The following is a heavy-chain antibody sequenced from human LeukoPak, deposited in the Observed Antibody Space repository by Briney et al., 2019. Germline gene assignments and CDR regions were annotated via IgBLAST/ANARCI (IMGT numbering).Heavy chain of an antibody. CDR1: GGSISSYY. Sequence: SQTLSLTCTVSGGSISSYYWSWIRHPAGKGLEWIGRIYTSGSANYNPSLKSRFTMSVETSKYQCSLKLSSVTAADTAVYYCARDQEDTASGVYYYYMDVWGKGTTVTVSS. CDR3: ARDQEDTASGVYYYYMDV. D-gene: IGHD5-18*01. CDR2: IYTSGSA. J-gene: IGHJ6*03. V-gene: IGHV4-4*07.